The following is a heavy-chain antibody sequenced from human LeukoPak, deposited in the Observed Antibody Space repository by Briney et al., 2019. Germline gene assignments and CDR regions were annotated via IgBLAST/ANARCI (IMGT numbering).Heavy chain of an antibody. CDR1: GGPLRSYY. CDR3: ARHFTGPGTYTPYFGMDV. V-gene: IGHV4-59*08. D-gene: IGHD3-16*01. Sequence: SETLSLTCTVSGGPLRSYYCSWLRQPPGKGLEWVGYVYYSGSTSYNPSLKTRVTISVDASKNQFSLKLTSVTAADTAVYYCARHFTGPGTYTPYFGMDVWGQGTTVTVSS. J-gene: IGHJ6*02. CDR2: VYYSGST.